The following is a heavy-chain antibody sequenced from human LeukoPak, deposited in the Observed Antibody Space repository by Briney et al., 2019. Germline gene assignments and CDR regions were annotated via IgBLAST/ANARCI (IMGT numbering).Heavy chain of an antibody. V-gene: IGHV4-59*08. Sequence: SETLSLTCTVSGGSISSYYWSWIRQPPGKGLEWIGYIYYSGSTNYNPSLKSRVTISVDTSKNQFSLRLNSVTAADTAMYYCAKSGGYGLIDYWGQGTLVTVSS. D-gene: IGHD1-26*01. CDR3: AKSGGYGLIDY. CDR1: GGSISSYY. CDR2: IYYSGST. J-gene: IGHJ4*02.